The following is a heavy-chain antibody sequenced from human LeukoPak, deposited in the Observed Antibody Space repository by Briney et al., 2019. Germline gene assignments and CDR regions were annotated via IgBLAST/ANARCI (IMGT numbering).Heavy chain of an antibody. CDR1: GYTFTSYY. D-gene: IGHD3-9*01. Sequence: ASVKVSCKASGYTFTSYYMLWVRQAPGQGLERMGIINPNGGSTSYAQKFHGRVTMTRDTSTSTVYMELSSLRSEDTVVDYCARASLSGVLRYFDWLTAYNRFDPWGQGTLATVSS. CDR3: ARASLSGVLRYFDWLTAYNRFDP. V-gene: IGHV1-46*01. J-gene: IGHJ5*02. CDR2: INPNGGST.